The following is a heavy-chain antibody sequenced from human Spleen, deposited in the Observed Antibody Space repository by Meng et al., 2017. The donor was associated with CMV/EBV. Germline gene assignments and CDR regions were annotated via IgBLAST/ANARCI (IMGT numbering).Heavy chain of an antibody. CDR2: FDPEDGET. Sequence: ASVKVSCKVSGYNIIELSMQWVRQAPGKGLEWMGGFDPEDGETIFAQKFQGRVRLTEDTSTNTAYMELRGLTSADTAVYYCVTDDLCSGGDCSVGYWGQGVLVTVSS. CDR1: GYNIIELS. CDR3: VTDDLCSGGDCSVGY. V-gene: IGHV1-24*01. D-gene: IGHD2-21*02. J-gene: IGHJ4*02.